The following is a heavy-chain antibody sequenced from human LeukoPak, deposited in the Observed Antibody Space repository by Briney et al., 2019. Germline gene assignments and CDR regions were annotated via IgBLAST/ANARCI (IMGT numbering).Heavy chain of an antibody. J-gene: IGHJ4*02. D-gene: IGHD3-22*01. CDR2: ISNSGTAT. V-gene: IGHV3-23*01. Sequence: GGSLRLSCTASGFTFSSYAMSWVRQAPGKGLNWVSSISNSGTATYYADPVNGRFTISRDNSKNTLFLQMSSLRPEDTALYYCATVIVVAGRGNGCWGQGTLVTVSS. CDR1: GFTFSSYA. CDR3: ATVIVVAGRGNGC.